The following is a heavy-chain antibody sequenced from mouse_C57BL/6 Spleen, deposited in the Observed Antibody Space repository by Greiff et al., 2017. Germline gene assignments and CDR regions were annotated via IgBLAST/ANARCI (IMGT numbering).Heavy chain of an antibody. D-gene: IGHD2-12*01. Sequence: EVQLQESGPGLVKPSQSLSLTCSVTGYSITSGYYWNWIRQFPGNKLEWMGYISYDGSNNYNPSLKNRISITRDTSKNQFFLKLNSVTTEDTATYYCARRVLLPYFDYWGQGTTLTVSS. V-gene: IGHV3-6*01. J-gene: IGHJ2*01. CDR1: GYSITSGYY. CDR3: ARRVLLPYFDY. CDR2: ISYDGSN.